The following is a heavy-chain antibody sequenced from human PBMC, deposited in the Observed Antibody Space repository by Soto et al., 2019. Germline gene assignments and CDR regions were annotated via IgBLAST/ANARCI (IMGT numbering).Heavy chain of an antibody. Sequence: HPGGSLRLSCASSGFTFSSYAMSWVRQAPGKGLEWVSAISGSGGSTYYADSVKGRFTISRDNSKNTLYLQMNSLRAEDTAVYYCAANYYDSSGYYYDFDYWGQGTLVTVSS. CDR3: AANYYDSSGYYYDFDY. V-gene: IGHV3-23*01. D-gene: IGHD3-22*01. J-gene: IGHJ4*02. CDR2: ISGSGGST. CDR1: GFTFSSYA.